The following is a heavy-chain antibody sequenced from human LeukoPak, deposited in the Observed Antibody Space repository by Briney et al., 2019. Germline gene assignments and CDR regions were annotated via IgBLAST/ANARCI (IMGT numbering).Heavy chain of an antibody. J-gene: IGHJ4*02. V-gene: IGHV3-20*04. D-gene: IGHD3-3*02. CDR1: GFTFVDYG. CDR2: INYNGAIT. CDR3: ARDRLGPSFSVSHFDL. Sequence: GGSLRLSCATSGFTFVDYGLSWVRRAPGKGLEWLCAINYNGAITDYADSVKGRFTISRDNAKNSLYLRLDSLRAEDTALYYCARDRLGPSFSVSHFDLWGQGTLVTVSS.